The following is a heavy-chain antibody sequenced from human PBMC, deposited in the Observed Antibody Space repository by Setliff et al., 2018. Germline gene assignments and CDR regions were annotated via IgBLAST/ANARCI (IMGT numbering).Heavy chain of an antibody. J-gene: IGHJ6*03. V-gene: IGHV3-23*01. CDR3: TREAPRQGDYYMDV. CDR1: GLIVSSNY. Sequence: GGSLRLSCAASGLIVSSNYMSWVRQAPGKGLERVSAISGSGGSTYYADSVKGRFTISRDNSKSTLYLQMNSLRAEDTAVYYCTREAPRQGDYYMDVWGKGTTVTVSS. CDR2: ISGSGGST.